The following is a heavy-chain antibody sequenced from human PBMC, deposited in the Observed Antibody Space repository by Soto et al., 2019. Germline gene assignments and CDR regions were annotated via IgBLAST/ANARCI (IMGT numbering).Heavy chain of an antibody. J-gene: IGHJ6*02. D-gene: IGHD2-2*01. Sequence: GGSLRLSCAASGFTFSSYAMHWVRQAPGKGLEWVAVISYDGSNKYYADSVKGRFTISRDNSKNTLYLQMNSLRAEDTAVYYCARGLEVPAAIYAYYGMDVWGQGTTVTV. CDR3: ARGLEVPAAIYAYYGMDV. CDR1: GFTFSSYA. V-gene: IGHV3-30-3*01. CDR2: ISYDGSNK.